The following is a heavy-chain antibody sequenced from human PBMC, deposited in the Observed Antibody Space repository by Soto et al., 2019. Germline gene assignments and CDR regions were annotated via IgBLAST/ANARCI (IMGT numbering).Heavy chain of an antibody. V-gene: IGHV4-39*01. Sequence: SLSLTCTVSGGSISSSSYYWGWIRQPPGKGLEWIGSIYYSGSTYYNPSLKSRVTISVDTSKNQFSLKLSSVTAADTAVYYCARQGRVTIFGVVRNWFDPWGQGTLVTVSS. CDR3: ARQGRVTIFGVVRNWFDP. CDR1: GGSISSSSYY. CDR2: IYYSGST. D-gene: IGHD3-3*01. J-gene: IGHJ5*02.